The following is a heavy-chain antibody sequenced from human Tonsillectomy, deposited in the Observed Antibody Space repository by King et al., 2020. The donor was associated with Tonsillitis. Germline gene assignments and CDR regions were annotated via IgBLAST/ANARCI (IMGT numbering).Heavy chain of an antibody. J-gene: IGHJ4*02. CDR2: INHSGRT. V-gene: IGHV4-34*01. D-gene: IGHD2-15*01. CDR1: GGSFSGYY. Sequence: VQLQQWGAGLLKTSETLSLTYSDYGGSFSGYYWSRIRQPPRKGREWIGVINHSGRTKYTQSLKSRVTISVDTCKNQFYLKLRSVTAAETAVYYCARGPPDCSGGSCYGREDYWGQGTLVTVSS. CDR3: ARGPPDCSGGSCYGREDY.